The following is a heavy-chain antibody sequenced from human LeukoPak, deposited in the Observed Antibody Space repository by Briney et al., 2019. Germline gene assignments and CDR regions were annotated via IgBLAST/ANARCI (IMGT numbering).Heavy chain of an antibody. CDR2: IRSKAYGGTT. V-gene: IGHV3-49*04. CDR3: TRGGVAATGNNWFDP. CDR1: GFTFGDYA. J-gene: IGHJ5*02. Sequence: GGSLRLSCTASGFTFGDYAMGWVRQAPGKGLEWVGFIRSKAYGGTTEYAASVKGRFTISRDDSKSIAYLQMNSLKTEDTAVYYCTRGGVAATGNNWFDPWGQGTLVTVSS. D-gene: IGHD2-15*01.